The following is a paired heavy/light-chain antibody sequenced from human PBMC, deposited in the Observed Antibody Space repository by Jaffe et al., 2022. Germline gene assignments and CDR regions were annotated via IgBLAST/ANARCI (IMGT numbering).Heavy chain of an antibody. CDR3: ARKGTFNDYGEQTYGDWFDP. CDR1: GGSISSGSYY. Sequence: QVQLQESGPGLVKPSQTLSLTCTVSGGSISSGSYYWSWIRQPAGKGLEWIGRIYTSGSTNYNPSLKSRVTISVDTSKNQFSLKLSSVTAADTAVYYCARKGTFNDYGEQTYGDWFDPWGQGTLVTVSS. J-gene: IGHJ5*02. D-gene: IGHD4-17*01. V-gene: IGHV4-61*02. CDR2: IYTSGST.
Light chain of an antibody. J-gene: IGLJ2*01. Sequence: QSVLTQPPSVSGAPGQRVTISCTGSSSNIGAGYDVHWYQQLPGTAPKLLIYGNSNRPSGVPDRFSGSKSGTSASLAITGLQAEDEADYYCQSYDSSLSAWDVVFGGGTKLTVL. CDR1: SSNIGAGYD. CDR3: QSYDSSLSAWDVV. CDR2: GNS. V-gene: IGLV1-40*01.